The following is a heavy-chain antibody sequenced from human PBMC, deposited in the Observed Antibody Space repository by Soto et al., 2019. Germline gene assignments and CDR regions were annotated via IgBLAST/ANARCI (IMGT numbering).Heavy chain of an antibody. CDR1: GDTVSSNSVA. CDR3: ARSEEDSDYYYYGMDV. J-gene: IGHJ6*02. Sequence: PSQTLSLTCVGSGDTVSSNSVAWNWVRQSPSRGLEWLGRTYYRSRWYSDYAVSVRSRIDINADTSKNQVSLQLNSVTSEDTAVYYCARSEEDSDYYYYGMDVWGQGTTVTVSS. CDR2: TYYRSRWYS. D-gene: IGHD2-15*01. V-gene: IGHV6-1*01.